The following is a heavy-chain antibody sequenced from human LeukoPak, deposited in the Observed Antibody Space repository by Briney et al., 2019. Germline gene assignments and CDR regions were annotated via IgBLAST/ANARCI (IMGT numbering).Heavy chain of an antibody. CDR3: ARDYSSGWPDAFDI. J-gene: IGHJ3*02. CDR1: GFTFTSSA. V-gene: IGHV1-58*02. Sequence: SVKVSCKASGFTFTSSAMQWVRQARGQRLEWIGWIVVGSGNTNYAQKFQGRVTITTDESTSTAYMELSSLRSEDTAVYYCARDYSSGWPDAFDIWGQGTMVTVSS. D-gene: IGHD6-19*01. CDR2: IVVGSGNT.